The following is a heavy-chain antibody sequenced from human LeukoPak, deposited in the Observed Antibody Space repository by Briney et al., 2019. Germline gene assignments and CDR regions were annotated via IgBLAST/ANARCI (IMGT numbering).Heavy chain of an antibody. Sequence: PGGSLRLSCVASGFTFSRHGMNWVRQAPGKGLEWASGISPSGDIKYYADSVKGRFSISRDNSKNILYLQMNSLRAEDTAVYYCAKDPEFGVIDWGQGTLVTVSS. V-gene: IGHV3-23*01. CDR1: GFTFSRHG. CDR2: ISPSGDIK. J-gene: IGHJ4*02. CDR3: AKDPEFGVID. D-gene: IGHD3-10*01.